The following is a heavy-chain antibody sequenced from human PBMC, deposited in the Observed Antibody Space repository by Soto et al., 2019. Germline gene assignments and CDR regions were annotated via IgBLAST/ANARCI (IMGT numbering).Heavy chain of an antibody. D-gene: IGHD4-17*01. V-gene: IGHV4-39*01. J-gene: IGHJ4*02. CDR1: GDSISSSSYN. CDR3: ARSDYGGNYDY. Sequence: PSETLSLTCTVSGDSISSSSYNWGWIRQPPGKGLEWIGTIHSGGSTYYSPSLKSRVTIPVNTSKNQFSLKLSSVTAADTAMYYCARSDYGGNYDYWGRGTLVTVSS. CDR2: IHSGGST.